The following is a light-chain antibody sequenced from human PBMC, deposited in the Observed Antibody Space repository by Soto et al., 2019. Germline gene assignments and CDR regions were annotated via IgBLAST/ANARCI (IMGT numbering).Light chain of an antibody. CDR2: AAS. CDR3: SSYKSDSSYV. V-gene: IGLV2-14*01. J-gene: IGLJ1*01. Sequence: QSVLTQPASVSGSPGQSITISCTGTSSDVGLYDYVSWYQQHPGKAPQLMIYAASNRPSGVSNRFSASKSGNTASLFISGLQAEDEADYYCSSYKSDSSYVFGSGTKVTVL. CDR1: SSDVGLYDY.